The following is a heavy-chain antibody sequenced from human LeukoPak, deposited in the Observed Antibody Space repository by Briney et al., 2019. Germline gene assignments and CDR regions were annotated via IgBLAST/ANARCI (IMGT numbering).Heavy chain of an antibody. CDR1: VFTFSNAW. D-gene: IGHD3-10*01. J-gene: IGHJ4*01. Sequence: GGSLRLSCAASVFTFSNAWMSWVRQAPGKGLEWVGRIKSKTDGGTTDYAAPVKGRFTISRDDSKNTLYLQMNSLKTEDAAVYYCTTAALWFGELSGWGHGTLVTVSS. V-gene: IGHV3-15*01. CDR3: TTAALWFGELSG. CDR2: IKSKTDGGTT.